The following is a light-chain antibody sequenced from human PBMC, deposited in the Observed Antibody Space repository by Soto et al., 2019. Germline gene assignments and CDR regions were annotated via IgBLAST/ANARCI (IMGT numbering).Light chain of an antibody. J-gene: IGLJ2*01. CDR2: NAF. CDR1: TSDVGGYNF. V-gene: IGLV2-14*03. CDR3: ISYTRGRVV. Sequence: QSALTQPASVSGSPGQSITISCTGTTSDVGGYNFVSWYQHHPGKAPKLMIYNAFDRPSGVSNRFSGSKSGNTASLTISGLQAEDEAHYYCISYTRGRVVFGGGTKLTVL.